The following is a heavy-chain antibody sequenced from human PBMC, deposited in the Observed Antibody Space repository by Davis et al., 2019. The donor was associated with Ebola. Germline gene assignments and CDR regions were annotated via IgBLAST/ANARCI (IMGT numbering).Heavy chain of an antibody. V-gene: IGHV4-61*08. J-gene: IGHJ2*01. Sequence: GSLRLSCAVSGASISSGGYSWSWIRQPPGKGLDWIGYIYYSGSTNYNPSLKSRVTISVDTSKNQFSLKLSSVTAADTAVYYCARDSPLYYYGSGSYYTYWYFDLWGRGTLVTVSS. CDR1: GASISSGGYS. CDR2: IYYSGST. D-gene: IGHD3-10*01. CDR3: ARDSPLYYYGSGSYYTYWYFDL.